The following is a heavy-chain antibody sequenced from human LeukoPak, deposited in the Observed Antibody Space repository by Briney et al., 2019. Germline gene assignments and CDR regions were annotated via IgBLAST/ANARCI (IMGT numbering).Heavy chain of an antibody. J-gene: IGHJ6*03. CDR2: ITNSGSTI. CDR3: AAGYYYMDV. V-gene: IGHV3-11*01. Sequence: GGSLRLSCAASGFTFSDYYMSWIRQAPGKGLEWVSYITNSGSTIYYADSVKGRFTISRDNSKNTLYLQMNSLRAEDTAVYYCAAGYYYMDVWGKGTTVTISS. CDR1: GFTFSDYY. D-gene: IGHD3-10*01.